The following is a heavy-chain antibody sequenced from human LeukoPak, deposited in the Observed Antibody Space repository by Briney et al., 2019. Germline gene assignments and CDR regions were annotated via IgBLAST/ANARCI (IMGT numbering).Heavy chain of an antibody. CDR3: ARDRGSWSQYGMDV. D-gene: IGHD6-13*01. J-gene: IGHJ6*02. CDR2: TWYDGSNK. CDR1: GFTFSSYG. V-gene: IGHV3-33*01. Sequence: PGRSLRLSCAASGFTFSSYGMHWVRQAPGKGLEWVAVTWYDGSNKYYADSVKGRFTISRDNSKNTLYLQMNSLRAEDTAVYYCARDRGSWSQYGMDVWGQGTTVTVSS.